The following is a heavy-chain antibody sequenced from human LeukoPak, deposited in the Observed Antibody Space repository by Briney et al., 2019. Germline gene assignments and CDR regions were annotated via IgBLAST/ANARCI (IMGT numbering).Heavy chain of an antibody. CDR1: GGSISSYY. J-gene: IGHJ5*02. Sequence: SETLSLTCTVSGGSISSYYWSWIRQPPGKGLEWIGYIYYSGSTNYNPSLKSRVTISVDTSKNQFSLKLSSVTAADTAVYYCARDMVGAGWFDPWGQGTLVTVTS. CDR3: ARDMVGAGWFDP. CDR2: IYYSGST. D-gene: IGHD3-10*01. V-gene: IGHV4-59*01.